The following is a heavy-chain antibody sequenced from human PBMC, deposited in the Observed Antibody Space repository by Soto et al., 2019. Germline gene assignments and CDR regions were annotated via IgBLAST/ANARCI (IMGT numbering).Heavy chain of an antibody. CDR1: GGSISSGGYY. CDR3: AREGITGTSLEGSFDP. V-gene: IGHV4-31*03. Sequence: TLSLTCTVSGGSISSGGYYWSWIRQHPGKGLEWIGYIYYSGSTYYNPSLKSRVTISVDTCKNQFSLKLSSVTAADTAVYYCAREGITGTSLEGSFDPWGQGTLVTVSS. CDR2: IYYSGST. J-gene: IGHJ5*02. D-gene: IGHD1-7*01.